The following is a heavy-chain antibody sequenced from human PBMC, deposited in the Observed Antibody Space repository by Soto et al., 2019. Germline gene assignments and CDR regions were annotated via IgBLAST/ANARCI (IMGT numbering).Heavy chain of an antibody. CDR1: GGTFSRYT. CDR2: IIPIFGTT. J-gene: IGHJ4*02. D-gene: IGHD3-22*01. CDR3: ASVKPYYNASSAYRFEH. V-gene: IGHV1-69*01. Sequence: QVQLVQSGAEVKKPGSSVKVSCKASGGTFSRYTISWVRQAPGQGLEWMGGIIPIFGTTNYAQKFQGRVTITADESPSTAYMDLRSLRSDGTAVYYCASVKPYYNASSAYRFEHWGQGTLVTVPS.